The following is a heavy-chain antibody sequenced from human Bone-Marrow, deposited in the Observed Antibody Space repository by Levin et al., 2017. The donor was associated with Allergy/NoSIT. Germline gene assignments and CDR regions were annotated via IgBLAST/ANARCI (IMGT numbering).Heavy chain of an antibody. CDR3: ARGPLSGGDDYDLWSGHPIDD. Sequence: SVKVSCKASGGTSSSYAITWVRQAPGQGLEWMGEIIPLFGTTKYGQRFQGRVTITADEGTSTAYMELSSLRSDDTAMYYCARGPLSGGDDYDLWSGHPIDDWGQGTLVTVSS. CDR2: IIPLFGTT. J-gene: IGHJ4*02. V-gene: IGHV1-69*13. D-gene: IGHD3-3*01. CDR1: GGTSSSYA.